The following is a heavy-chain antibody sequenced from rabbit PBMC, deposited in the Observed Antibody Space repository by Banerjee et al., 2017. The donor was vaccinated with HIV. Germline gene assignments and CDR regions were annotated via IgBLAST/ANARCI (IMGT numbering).Heavy chain of an antibody. D-gene: IGHD7-1*01. CDR1: GFDFSSSYY. CDR3: ARGYAGYAGYGVGTRLAL. J-gene: IGHJ3*01. CDR2: IYAGSSGSA. Sequence: QSLEESGGGLVKPGASLTLTCTASGFDFSSSYYMCWVRQAPGKGLEWIACIYAGSSGSADYVSWAKGRFTISKTSSTTVTLQMTSLTAADTATYFCARGYAGYAGYGVGTRLALWGPGTLVTVS. V-gene: IGHV1S40*01.